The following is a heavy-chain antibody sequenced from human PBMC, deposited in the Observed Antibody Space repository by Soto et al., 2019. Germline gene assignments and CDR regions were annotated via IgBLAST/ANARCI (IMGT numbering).Heavy chain of an antibody. D-gene: IGHD1-1*01. Sequence: QVQLVESGAEVKKPGASVKVSCTASGYSFSSFYIHWVRQAPGQGREWMGVINPSGGTTTYAQKCQGRIIMTMDTSTSTVYKDLSRVRSADTAGYYCAREEVGKYCGMDVWGQGTTVTVSS. CDR2: INPSGGTT. V-gene: IGHV1-46*01. J-gene: IGHJ6*02. CDR1: GYSFSSFY. CDR3: AREEVGKYCGMDV.